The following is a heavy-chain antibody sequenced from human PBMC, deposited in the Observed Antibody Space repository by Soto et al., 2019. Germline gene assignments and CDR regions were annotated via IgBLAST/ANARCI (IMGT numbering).Heavy chain of an antibody. Sequence: SETLSLTCTVSGGSISSYYWSWIRQPPGKGLEWIGYIYYSESTNYNPSLKSRVTISVDTSKNQFSLKLSSVTAADTAVYYCAREQYDSSGTDSYFDYWGQGTLVTVSS. D-gene: IGHD3-22*01. J-gene: IGHJ4*02. V-gene: IGHV4-59*01. CDR1: GGSISSYY. CDR3: AREQYDSSGTDSYFDY. CDR2: IYYSEST.